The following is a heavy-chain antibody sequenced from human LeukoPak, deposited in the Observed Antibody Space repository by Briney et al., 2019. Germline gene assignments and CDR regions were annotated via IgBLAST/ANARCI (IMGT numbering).Heavy chain of an antibody. J-gene: IGHJ4*02. D-gene: IGHD6-6*01. CDR2: INSNGDEI. V-gene: IGHV3-23*01. CDR1: GFTFRSYA. Sequence: GGSLRLSCAASGFTFRSYAMTWVRQAPGKGLEWVSGINSNGDEIYYADSVRGRFTISRDNSNNALYLQMDSLRAEDTAVYYCASWIGSSSRDYWGQGTLVTVSS. CDR3: ASWIGSSSRDY.